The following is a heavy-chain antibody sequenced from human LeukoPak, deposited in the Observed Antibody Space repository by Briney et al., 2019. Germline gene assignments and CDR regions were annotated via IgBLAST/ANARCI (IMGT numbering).Heavy chain of an antibody. J-gene: IGHJ4*02. V-gene: IGHV3-23*01. D-gene: IGHD6-25*01. CDR1: RFTFSNHG. Sequence: GGSLRLSCAASRFTFSNHGMTWVRQALGKGLEWVSSIGASGVTTYYTDSVKGRFTISRDNSKNTLYLQMNSLRAEDTAVYYCARGAAFDHWGQGTLVTVSS. CDR3: ARGAAFDH. CDR2: IGASGVTT.